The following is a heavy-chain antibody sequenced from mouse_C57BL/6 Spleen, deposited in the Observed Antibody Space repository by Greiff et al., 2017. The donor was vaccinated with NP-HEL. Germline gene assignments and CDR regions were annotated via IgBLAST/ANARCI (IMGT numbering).Heavy chain of an antibody. J-gene: IGHJ2*01. V-gene: IGHV1-80*01. CDR3: ARYKGYDGRVDY. CDR1: GYAFSSYW. CDR2: IYPGDGDT. D-gene: IGHD2-2*01. Sequence: VKLMESGAELVKPGASVKISCKASGYAFSSYWMNWVKQRPGKGLEWIGQIYPGDGDTNYNGKFKGKATLTADKSSSTAYMQLSSLTSEDSAVYFCARYKGYDGRVDYWGQGTTLTVSS.